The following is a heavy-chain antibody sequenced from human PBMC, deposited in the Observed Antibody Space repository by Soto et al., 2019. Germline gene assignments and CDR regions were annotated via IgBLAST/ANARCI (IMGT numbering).Heavy chain of an antibody. J-gene: IGHJ6*03. CDR3: ARRGGAAAGPYYYYYYYMDV. V-gene: IGHV4-61*05. CDR2: IYYSGST. D-gene: IGHD6-13*01. CDR1: GGSIISISYY. Sequence: SETLSLTYTVSGGSIISISYYCICIQQPPGKGLEWIGYIYYSGSTNYNPSLKSRVTISVDTSKNQFSLKLSSVTAADTAVYYCARRGGAAAGPYYYYYYYMDVWGKGTTVTVSS.